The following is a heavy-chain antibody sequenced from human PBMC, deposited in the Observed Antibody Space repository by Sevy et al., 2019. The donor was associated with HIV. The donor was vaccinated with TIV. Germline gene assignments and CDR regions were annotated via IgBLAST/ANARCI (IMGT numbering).Heavy chain of an antibody. CDR3: ARSRVWFEELS. J-gene: IGHJ4*02. CDR2: IYYSGNT. D-gene: IGHD3-10*01. Sequence: SETLSLTCTVSGESVNNAAYYWNWIRQSPGKGLEWVGYIYYSGNTYYNPFLNDRLDMSIDTSKNEFSLLMHSVTAADTAVYYCARSRVWFEELSWGQGILVTVSS. CDR1: GESVNNAAYY. V-gene: IGHV4-30-4*01.